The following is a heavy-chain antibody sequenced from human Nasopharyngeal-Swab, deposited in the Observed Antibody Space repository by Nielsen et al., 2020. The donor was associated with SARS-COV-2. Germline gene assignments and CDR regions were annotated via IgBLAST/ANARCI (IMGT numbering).Heavy chain of an antibody. CDR3: ARDSFTGSSHLDY. J-gene: IGHJ4*02. Sequence: SLHISRAASRFPFSIYGMHCVPQAPGKGLECGSVIWYDGSNKYYADSVKGRFTISRDNSKNTLYLQMNSLRAEDTAVYYCARDSFTGSSHLDYWGQGTLVTVAS. V-gene: IGHV3-33*01. CDR1: RFPFSIYG. CDR2: IWYDGSNK. D-gene: IGHD6-6*01.